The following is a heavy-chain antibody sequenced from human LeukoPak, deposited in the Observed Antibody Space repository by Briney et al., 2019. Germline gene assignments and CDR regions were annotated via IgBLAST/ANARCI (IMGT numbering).Heavy chain of an antibody. CDR3: AKDRSYGSGSPYGMDV. CDR1: GFTFSTYA. Sequence: GGSLRLSCAASGFTFSTYAMHWVRHAPGKGLESEAIIAYDGSNKFYADSVKGRFTLSRDNSKNTLYLQMNSLRPEDTAVYHCAKDRSYGSGSPYGMDVWGQGTTVTVSS. V-gene: IGHV3-30*18. CDR2: IAYDGSNK. D-gene: IGHD3-10*01. J-gene: IGHJ6*02.